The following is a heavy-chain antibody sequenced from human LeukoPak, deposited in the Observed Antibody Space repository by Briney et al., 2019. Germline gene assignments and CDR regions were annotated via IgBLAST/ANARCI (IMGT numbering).Heavy chain of an antibody. CDR1: GYTFTGYY. CDR2: INPNSGGT. CDR3: ARDYCSSTSCRLDY. V-gene: IGHV1-2*02. D-gene: IGHD2-2*01. Sequence: ASVKVSCKASGYTFTGYYMHWVRQAPGQGLEWRGWINPNSGGTNYAQKFQGRVTMTRDTSISTAYMELSRLRSDDTAVYYCARDYCSSTSCRLDYWGQGTLVTVSS. J-gene: IGHJ4*02.